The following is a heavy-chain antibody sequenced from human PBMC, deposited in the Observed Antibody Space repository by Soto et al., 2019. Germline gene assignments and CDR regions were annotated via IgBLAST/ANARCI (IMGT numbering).Heavy chain of an antibody. CDR3: ARVYDSGGYYSHAEYLPH. CDR1: GGSISNYY. CDR2: IYYSGST. D-gene: IGHD3-22*01. Sequence: PSETLSLTCSVSGGSISNYYWSWIRQSAGKGLEWIGYIYYSGSTNYNPSLKSRVTISVDTSKNQFSLKLSSVTAADTAVYYCARVYDSGGYYSHAEYLPHRGQRTLVPVSS. J-gene: IGHJ1*01. V-gene: IGHV4-59*01.